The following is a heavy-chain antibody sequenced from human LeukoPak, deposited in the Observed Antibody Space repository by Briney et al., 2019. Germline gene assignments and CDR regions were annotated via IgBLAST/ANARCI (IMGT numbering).Heavy chain of an antibody. V-gene: IGHV3-7*01. CDR1: GFTFSSYW. D-gene: IGHD3-10*01. CDR3: ALWRFGEGFDP. J-gene: IGHJ5*02. CDR2: IKQDGSEK. Sequence: PGGSLRLSCAAPGFTFSSYWMSWVRQAPGKGLEWVANIKQDGSEKYYVDSVKGRFTISRDNAKNSLYLQMNSLRAEDTAVYYCALWRFGEGFDPWGQGTLVTVSS.